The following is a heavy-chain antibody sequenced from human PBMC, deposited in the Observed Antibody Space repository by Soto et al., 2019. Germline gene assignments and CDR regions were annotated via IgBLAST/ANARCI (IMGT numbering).Heavy chain of an antibody. V-gene: IGHV1-8*01. D-gene: IGHD3-3*01. CDR1: GYNLTSYD. J-gene: IGHJ6*03. CDR3: ARSYYDFWSGYYTHYYYYYMDV. CDR2: MNPNSGNT. Sequence: ASVKVSCKASGYNLTSYDINWGRQGTGQGLEGMGWMNPNSGNTGYAQKFQGRVTMTRNTSISTAYMELSSLRSEDTAVYYCARSYYDFWSGYYTHYYYYYMDVWGKGTTVTVSS.